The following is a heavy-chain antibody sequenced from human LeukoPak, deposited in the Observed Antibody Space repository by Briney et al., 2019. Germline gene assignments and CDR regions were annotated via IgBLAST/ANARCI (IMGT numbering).Heavy chain of an antibody. V-gene: IGHV3-7*01. D-gene: IGHD3-22*01. J-gene: IGHJ5*02. CDR2: IKEDGFEK. CDR3: ARAGTYYYDSSGYANWFDP. CDR1: GFTFSSYW. Sequence: GGSLRLSCAASGFTFSSYWMNWVRQAPGKGLEWVANIKEDGFEKYYVDSVKGRFTISRDNAKKSLYLQMNSLRVEDTAVYYCARAGTYYYDSSGYANWFDPWGQGTLVTVSS.